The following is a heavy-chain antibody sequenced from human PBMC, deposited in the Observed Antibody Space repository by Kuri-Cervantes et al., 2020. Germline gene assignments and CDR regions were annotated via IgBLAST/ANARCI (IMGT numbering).Heavy chain of an antibody. V-gene: IGHV4-34*01. D-gene: IGHD2-15*01. J-gene: IGHJ4*02. CDR3: ARGEGVVVVAATPYFDY. CDR1: GGSFSGYY. Sequence: SETLSLTCAVYGGSFSGYYWSWIRQPPGKGLEWIGEINHSGSTNYNPSLKSRVTISVDTSKNQFSLKLSSVTAADTAVYYCARGEGVVVVAATPYFDYWGQGTLVTVSS. CDR2: INHSGST.